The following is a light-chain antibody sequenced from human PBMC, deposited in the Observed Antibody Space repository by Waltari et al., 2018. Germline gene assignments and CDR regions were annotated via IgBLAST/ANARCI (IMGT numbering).Light chain of an antibody. CDR3: QQYNNWPPS. Sequence: IVITHSPATLSVSPGESAPLSCRASQSVTNNLAWFQHKPGQAPRLLIFGASTRATDVPARFSGSGSGTEFTLTISSLQSEDFAVYFCQQYNNWPPSFGPGTKVDIK. CDR1: QSVTNN. CDR2: GAS. V-gene: IGKV3-15*01. J-gene: IGKJ3*01.